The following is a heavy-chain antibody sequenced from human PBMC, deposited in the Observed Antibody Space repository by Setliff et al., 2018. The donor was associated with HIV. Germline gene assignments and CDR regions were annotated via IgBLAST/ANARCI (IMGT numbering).Heavy chain of an antibody. CDR3: ARDKTSRYYYTGSAYSDYFDF. CDR1: GYTFTSYA. CDR2: INAGNGNT. Sequence: ASVKVSCKASGYTFTSYAMHWVRQAPGQRLEWMGWINAGNGNTKYSQVRDRVTITWDTSAGAAYMELSSLRSEDTAVYYCARDKTSRYYYTGSAYSDYFDFWGQGTLVTVSS. D-gene: IGHD3-10*01. J-gene: IGHJ4*02. V-gene: IGHV1-3*01.